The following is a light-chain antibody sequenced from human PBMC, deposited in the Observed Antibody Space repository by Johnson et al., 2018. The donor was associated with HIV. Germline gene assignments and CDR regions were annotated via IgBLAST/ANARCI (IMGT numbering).Light chain of an antibody. CDR3: GTWDNSLSNGGV. CDR1: SSNIGNNY. CDR2: EDN. V-gene: IGLV1-51*02. J-gene: IGLJ1*01. Sequence: QSVLTQPPSVSAAPGQKVTISCSGSSSNIGNNYVSWYQQLPGTAPKLLMYEDNKRPSGIPDRFSGSKSGTSATLGITGVQTGDEADYYCGTWDNSLSNGGVFGTG.